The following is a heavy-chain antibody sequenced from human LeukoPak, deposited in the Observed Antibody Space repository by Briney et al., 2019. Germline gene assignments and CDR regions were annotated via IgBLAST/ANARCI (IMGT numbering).Heavy chain of an antibody. V-gene: IGHV4-59*01. J-gene: IGHJ4*02. CDR1: CGSISSYY. D-gene: IGHD6-13*01. Sequence: SETLSLTCSVCCGSISSYYWSWIRQPPGKGLEWIGYIYYSGSTNYNPSLKSRVTISVDTSKNQFSLKLSSVTAADTAVYYCARVQQQLVPHFDYRGQGPLVTVAS. CDR2: IYYSGST. CDR3: ARVQQQLVPHFDY.